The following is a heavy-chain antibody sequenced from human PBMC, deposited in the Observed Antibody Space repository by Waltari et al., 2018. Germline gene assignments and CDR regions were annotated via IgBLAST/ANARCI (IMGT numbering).Heavy chain of an antibody. CDR3: ARVKDFGAGV. Sequence: QVQLQQWGSGLLKPSETLSLTCAVYGGSFSGYYWSWIRQPPGKGLEWIGEINQSGSTNYNPSLKSRVTMSIDTSKKQFSLKLSSVTAADTAAYYCARVKDFGAGVWGQGTTVTVSS. CDR2: INQSGST. J-gene: IGHJ6*02. D-gene: IGHD3-10*01. V-gene: IGHV4-34*01. CDR1: GGSFSGYY.